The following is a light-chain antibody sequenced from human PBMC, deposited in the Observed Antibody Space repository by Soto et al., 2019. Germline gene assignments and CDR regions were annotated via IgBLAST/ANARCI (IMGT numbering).Light chain of an antibody. CDR2: DVS. Sequence: QSAPTQPASVSGSPGQSITISCTGTSSDVGTYNYVSWYQHRPGKAPKLMIYDVSYRPSGVSNRFSGSKSANTASLTISGLQAEDEADYYCSSYTTSNTQVFGGGTKVTVL. CDR3: SSYTTSNTQV. J-gene: IGLJ3*02. V-gene: IGLV2-14*01. CDR1: SSDVGTYNY.